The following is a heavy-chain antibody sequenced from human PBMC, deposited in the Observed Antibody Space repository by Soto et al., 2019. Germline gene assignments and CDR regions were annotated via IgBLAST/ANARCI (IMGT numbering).Heavy chain of an antibody. CDR1: GGTFSTYA. CDR2: IIPLSGTA. V-gene: IGHV1-69*01. J-gene: IGHJ4*02. D-gene: IGHD6-19*01. CDR3: ASPKGTYSSCYYYFDF. Sequence: QVQLEQSGGEVKQPGSSVRVSCKTSGGTFSTYAINWVRQAPGQGLEWMGAIIPLSGTADYSQKFQGRVTITADESTSTAYMELSSLRFDDTAVYFCASPKGTYSSCYYYFDFWGQGTLVTVSS.